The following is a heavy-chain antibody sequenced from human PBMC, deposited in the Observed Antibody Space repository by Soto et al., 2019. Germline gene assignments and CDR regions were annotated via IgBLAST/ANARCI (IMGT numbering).Heavy chain of an antibody. CDR2: ISSSSTTI. V-gene: IGHV3-48*01. CDR3: ARDRVPYSSGCLH. J-gene: IGHJ4*02. CDR1: GFIFSSYS. Sequence: EVQLVESGGGLAQPGGSLRLSCAASGFIFSSYSMNWVRQAPGKGLEWVSYISSSSTTIYYAESVKGRFTISRDNAKNALYLQMNSLGAEDTAVYYCARDRVPYSSGCLHWGQGTLVTVSS. D-gene: IGHD6-19*01.